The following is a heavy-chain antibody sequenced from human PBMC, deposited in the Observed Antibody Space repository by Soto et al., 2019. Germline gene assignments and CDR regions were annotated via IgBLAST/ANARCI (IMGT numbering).Heavy chain of an antibody. CDR3: ARVRYCSSTSCRGDYYYYGMDV. CDR2: IIPIFGTA. V-gene: IGHV1-69*01. Sequence: QVQLVQSGAEVKKPGSSVKVSCKASGGTFSSYAISWVRQAPGQGLEWMGGIIPIFGTANYAQKFEGRVTITADESTSTGYMELSSLRSEDTAVYYCARVRYCSSTSCRGDYYYYGMDVWGQGTTVTVSS. CDR1: GGTFSSYA. J-gene: IGHJ6*02. D-gene: IGHD2-2*01.